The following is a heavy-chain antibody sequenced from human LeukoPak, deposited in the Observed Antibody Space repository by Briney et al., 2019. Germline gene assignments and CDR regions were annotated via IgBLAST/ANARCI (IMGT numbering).Heavy chain of an antibody. CDR2: IGGNGVST. J-gene: IGHJ1*01. CDR1: GCTLNHLL. D-gene: IGHD6-25*01. Sequence: PGGSPEHLRSAFGCTLNHLLMRLGRPAPGKGLEYVSAIGGNGVSTYYADSVKGRFTVSRDNSKNSLYLQMSSPTAEDEAVSSSVHPISGVLNSGQGGQGT. CDR3: VHPISGVLNSGQ. V-gene: IGHV3-64D*06.